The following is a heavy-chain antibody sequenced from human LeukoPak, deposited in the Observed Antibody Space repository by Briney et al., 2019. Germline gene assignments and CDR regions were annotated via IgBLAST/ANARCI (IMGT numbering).Heavy chain of an antibody. Sequence: ASVKVSCKASGYTFTGYYMHWVRQAPGQGLEWMGWINPNSGGTNYAQKFQGRVTMTRDTSISTAYMELSRLRSDDTAVYYCAILGVGYCCGGSCYPDYYFDYWGQGTLVTVSS. CDR1: GYTFTGYY. CDR3: AILGVGYCCGGSCYPDYYFDY. CDR2: INPNSGGT. V-gene: IGHV1-2*02. J-gene: IGHJ4*02. D-gene: IGHD2-15*01.